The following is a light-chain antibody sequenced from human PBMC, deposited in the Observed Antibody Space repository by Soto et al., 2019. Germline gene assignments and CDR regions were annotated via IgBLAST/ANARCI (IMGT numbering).Light chain of an antibody. CDR2: EVN. CDR1: SSDVGSYNL. V-gene: IGLV2-23*02. Sequence: QSVLTQPASVSGSPGQSITISCTGTSSDVGSYNLVSWYQQLPGKAPKLIIYEVNERPSGISNRFSGSKSGNTASLTISGLQAEDEADYYCCSYAGSSILVFGGGTKLTVL. CDR3: CSYAGSSILV. J-gene: IGLJ3*02.